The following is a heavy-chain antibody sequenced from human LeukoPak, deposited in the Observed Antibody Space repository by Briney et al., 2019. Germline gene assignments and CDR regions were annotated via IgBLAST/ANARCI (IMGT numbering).Heavy chain of an antibody. CDR1: GYTFTGYY. J-gene: IGHJ3*02. CDR2: INPNSGGT. V-gene: IGHV1-2*02. Sequence: ASVKVSCKASGYTFTGYYMHWVRQAPGQGLEWMGWINPNSGGTNYAQKFQGRVTMTRDTSISTAYMELSRLRSDDTAVYYCAGVSYDYVWGSYRYTRAFDIWGQGTMVTVSS. D-gene: IGHD3-16*02. CDR3: AGVSYDYVWGSYRYTRAFDI.